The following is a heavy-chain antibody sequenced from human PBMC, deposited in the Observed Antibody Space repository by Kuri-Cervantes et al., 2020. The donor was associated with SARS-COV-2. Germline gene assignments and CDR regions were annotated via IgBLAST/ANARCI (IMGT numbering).Heavy chain of an antibody. D-gene: IGHD2-2*02. J-gene: IGHJ4*02. CDR2: IYSGGSST. V-gene: IGHV3-23*03. CDR3: ARDGLGYCSSTSCYKGY. CDR1: GFTFSSYA. Sequence: GGSLRLSCAASGFTFSSYAMSWVRQAPGKGLEWVSVIYSGGSSTYYADSVKGRFTISRDNSKNTLYLQMNSLRAEDTAVYYCARDGLGYCSSTSCYKGYWGQGTLVTVSS.